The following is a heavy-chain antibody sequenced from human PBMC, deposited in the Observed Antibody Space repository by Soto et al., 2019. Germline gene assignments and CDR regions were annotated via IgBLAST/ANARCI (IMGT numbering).Heavy chain of an antibody. J-gene: IGHJ4*02. Sequence: PSETLSLTCVVSGDSISSTHWWTWVRQTPGTGLEWIGEVYHTGRTKYNPSPTNPDTISLDKSNNQFSLTLKSLTAEDTAVDYSATLPPRIVVTILPIPSWGQGTQVTV. V-gene: IGHV4-4*02. D-gene: IGHD2-21*01. CDR1: GDSISSTHW. CDR2: VYHTGRT. CDR3: ATLPPRIVVTILPIPS.